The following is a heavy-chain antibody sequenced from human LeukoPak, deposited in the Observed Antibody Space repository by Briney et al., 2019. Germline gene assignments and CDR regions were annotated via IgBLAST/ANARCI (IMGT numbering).Heavy chain of an antibody. V-gene: IGHV1-2*02. Sequence: ASVKVSCKASGYTFTDYYMHWVRQAPGQGLEWMGWINPNSGGTNYAQKFQGRVTITRDTSISTAYMELSRLRSDDTAVYYCARDRIITMVRNYYYMDVWGKGTTVTISS. CDR1: GYTFTDYY. CDR2: INPNSGGT. CDR3: ARDRIITMVRNYYYMDV. D-gene: IGHD3-10*01. J-gene: IGHJ6*03.